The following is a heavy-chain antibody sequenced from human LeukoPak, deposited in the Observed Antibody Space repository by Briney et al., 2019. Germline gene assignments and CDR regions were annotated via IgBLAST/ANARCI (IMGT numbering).Heavy chain of an antibody. J-gene: IGHJ4*02. CDR2: VNPHSGST. Sequence: ASVKVSCKASGYTFSSYDINWVRQATGQGLEWMGWVNPHSGSTDYAQKFQGRITMTRNTSMSTAYMELTSLRSEDTAIYYCARMVRYSSGWLQYYSDYWGQGTLVTVSS. V-gene: IGHV1-8*01. CDR1: GYTFSSYD. CDR3: ARMVRYSSGWLQYYSDY. D-gene: IGHD6-19*01.